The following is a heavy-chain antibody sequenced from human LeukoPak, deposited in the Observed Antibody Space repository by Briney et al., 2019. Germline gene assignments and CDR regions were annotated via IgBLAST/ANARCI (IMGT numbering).Heavy chain of an antibody. CDR3: ARAQASYYYYGMDV. CDR2: IWYDGSNK. V-gene: IGHV3-33*01. J-gene: IGHJ6*02. Sequence: GVSLRLSCAVSGFTFSSCGMHWVRQAPGKGLEWVAVIWYDGSNKYSADSVRGRFTISRDNSKNTLYLQMDSLRAEDTAVYYCARAQASYYYYGMDVWGQGTTVTGSS. CDR1: GFTFSSCG.